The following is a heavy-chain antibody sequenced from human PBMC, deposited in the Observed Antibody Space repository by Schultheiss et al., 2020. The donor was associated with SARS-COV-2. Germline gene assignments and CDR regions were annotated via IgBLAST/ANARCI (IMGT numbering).Heavy chain of an antibody. V-gene: IGHV3-23*01. CDR3: AKDEGGYNLPY. CDR1: GFTFSNSA. D-gene: IGHD5-24*01. Sequence: GGSLRLSCAASGFTFSNSAMIWGRQAPGKGLEWVSTISSGADATYYASSVKGRFTISRDNSKDSLFLQMHNLRGDDTALYYCAKDEGGYNLPYWGQGTLVTVSS. J-gene: IGHJ4*02. CDR2: ISSGADAT.